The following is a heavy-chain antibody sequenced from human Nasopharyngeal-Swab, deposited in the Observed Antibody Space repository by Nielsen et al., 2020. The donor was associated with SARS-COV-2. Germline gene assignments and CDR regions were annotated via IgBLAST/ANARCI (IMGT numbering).Heavy chain of an antibody. J-gene: IGHJ6*02. Sequence: WVRQAPGQGLEWMGRINPNSGGTNYAQKFQGRVTMTRDTSISTAYMELSRLRSDDTAVYYCAIVGPSGSYYGMDVWGQGTTVTVSS. CDR3: AIVGPSGSYYGMDV. V-gene: IGHV1-2*06. CDR2: INPNSGGT. D-gene: IGHD6-25*01.